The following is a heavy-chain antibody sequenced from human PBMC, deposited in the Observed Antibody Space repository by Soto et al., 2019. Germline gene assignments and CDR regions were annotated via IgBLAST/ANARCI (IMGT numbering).Heavy chain of an antibody. CDR1: GGSISSSNW. J-gene: IGHJ4*02. Sequence: TSETLSLTCAVSGGSISSSNWWSWVRQPPGKGLEWIGEIYHSGSTNYNPSLKSRVTISVDKSKNMISLKLTSMTAADTAVYYCAGGGWGSSGSRPESEFDSWGQGALVTVSS. D-gene: IGHD6-19*01. CDR3: AGGGWGSSGSRPESEFDS. CDR2: IYHSGST. V-gene: IGHV4-4*02.